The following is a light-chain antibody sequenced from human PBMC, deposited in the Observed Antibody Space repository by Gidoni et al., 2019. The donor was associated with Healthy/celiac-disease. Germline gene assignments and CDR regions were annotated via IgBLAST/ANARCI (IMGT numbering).Light chain of an antibody. CDR2: DAS. CDR1: QSVSSY. V-gene: IGKV3-11*01. J-gene: IGKJ4*01. Sequence: EIVLTQSPATLSLSPGERATLSCRASQSVSSYLAWYQQKPGQAPRLLIYDASNRGTGIPARFSGSGSGTDFTLTISSLEPEDFAVYYCQQRSNWPFTFGGGTKGGDQT. CDR3: QQRSNWPFT.